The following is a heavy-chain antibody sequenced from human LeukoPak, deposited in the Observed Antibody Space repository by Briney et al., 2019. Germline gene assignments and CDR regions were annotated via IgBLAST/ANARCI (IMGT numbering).Heavy chain of an antibody. CDR2: INPNSGAT. Sequence: ASVKVSCKASGYTFTGFYLLWVRQAPGQGLEWMGWINPNSGATNYAQKFQGRVTMTRDTSISTAYMELSRLRSDDTAVYYCARANRVGATPAEPYFDYWGQGTLVTVSS. CDR3: ARANRVGATPAEPYFDY. D-gene: IGHD1-26*01. V-gene: IGHV1-2*02. CDR1: GYTFTGFY. J-gene: IGHJ4*02.